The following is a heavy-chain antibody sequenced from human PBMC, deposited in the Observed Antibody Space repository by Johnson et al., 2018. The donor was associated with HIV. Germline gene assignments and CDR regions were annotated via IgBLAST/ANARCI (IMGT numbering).Heavy chain of an antibody. D-gene: IGHD3-10*01. Sequence: VQLVESGGGLVQPGGSLILACVASGFIVGTKYMSWVRQAPGKGLEWVSVLYRVGSTYYADSVKGRFPISRDNSKNTVYLQMNSLRVEDTAVYYCARDRGLDAFDIWGQGTMVTVSS. CDR1: GFIVGTKY. V-gene: IGHV3-66*01. CDR2: LYRVGST. J-gene: IGHJ3*02. CDR3: ARDRGLDAFDI.